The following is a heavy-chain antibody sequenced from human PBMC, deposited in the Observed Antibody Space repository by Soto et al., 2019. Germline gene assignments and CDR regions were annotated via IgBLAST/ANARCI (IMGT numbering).Heavy chain of an antibody. CDR1: GYTFTSYA. J-gene: IGHJ6*02. V-gene: IGHV1-3*01. D-gene: IGHD2-15*01. CDR2: INAGNGNT. CDR3: ARDREVVVAATPFYYYYYGMDV. Sequence: ASVKVSCKASGYTFTSYAMHWVRQAPGQRLEWMGWINAGNGNTKYSQKFQGRVTITRDTSASTAYMELSSLRSEDTAVYYCARDREVVVAATPFYYYYYGMDVWGQGTTVTVSS.